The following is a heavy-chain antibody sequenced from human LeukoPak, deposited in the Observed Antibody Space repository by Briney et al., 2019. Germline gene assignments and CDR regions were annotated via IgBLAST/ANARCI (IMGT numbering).Heavy chain of an antibody. CDR3: AKRPQLDY. CDR1: GFTFSNYA. CDR2: ISGSDGST. D-gene: IGHD5-24*01. V-gene: IGHV3-23*01. Sequence: GGSLRLSCTASGFTFSNYAMSWVRQAPGKGLEWVSTISGSDGSTYYADSVKGRFTISRDNSKNTLYLQMNSLRAEDTAVYYCAKRPQLDYWGQGTLVTVSS. J-gene: IGHJ4*02.